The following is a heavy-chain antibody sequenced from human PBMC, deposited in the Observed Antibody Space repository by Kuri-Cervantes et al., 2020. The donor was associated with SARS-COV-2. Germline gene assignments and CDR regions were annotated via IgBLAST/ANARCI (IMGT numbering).Heavy chain of an antibody. CDR1: GFTFSSYG. CDR2: IWYDGSNK. D-gene: IGHD2-15*01. CDR3: ARDRIAPTGWDYYMDV. V-gene: IGHV3-33*01. Sequence: GGSLRLSCAASGFTFSSYGMHWVRQAPGKGLEWVAVIWYDGSNKYYADSVKGRFTISRDNSRNTLYLQMNSLRAEDTAVYYCARDRIAPTGWDYYMDVWGKGNTVNVSS. J-gene: IGHJ6*03.